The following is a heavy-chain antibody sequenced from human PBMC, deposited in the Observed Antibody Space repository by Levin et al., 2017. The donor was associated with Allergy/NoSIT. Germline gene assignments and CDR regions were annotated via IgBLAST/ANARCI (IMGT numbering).Heavy chain of an antibody. Sequence: GGSLRLSCAASGFTVSSNYMSWVRQAPGKGLEWVSVIYSGGSTYYADSVKGRFTISRDNSKNTLYLQMNSLRAEDTAVYYCARGYDVGYCSSTSCYRAGYYFDYWGQGTLVTVSS. CDR2: IYSGGST. V-gene: IGHV3-53*01. D-gene: IGHD2-2*02. CDR3: ARGYDVGYCSSTSCYRAGYYFDY. CDR1: GFTVSSNY. J-gene: IGHJ4*02.